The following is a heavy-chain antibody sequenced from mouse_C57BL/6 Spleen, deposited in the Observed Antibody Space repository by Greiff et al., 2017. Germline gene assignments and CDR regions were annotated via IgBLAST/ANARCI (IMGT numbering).Heavy chain of an antibody. Sequence: VQLQQSGAELVKPGASVKISCKASGYAFSSYWMNWVKQRPGKGLEWIGQIYPGDGDTNYNGKFKGKATLTADKSSSTAYMQLSSLTSEDSAVYFCAREGYDYDEGYFDNWGQGTTLTVSS. D-gene: IGHD2-4*01. V-gene: IGHV1-80*01. CDR3: AREGYDYDEGYFDN. J-gene: IGHJ2*01. CDR2: IYPGDGDT. CDR1: GYAFSSYW.